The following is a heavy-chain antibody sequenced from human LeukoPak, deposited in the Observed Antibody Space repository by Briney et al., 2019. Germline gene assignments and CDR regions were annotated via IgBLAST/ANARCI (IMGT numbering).Heavy chain of an antibody. Sequence: SETLSLTSTVSGVSINYYCSWSPQPPGTGLEWIGAIYYNGIANYHPSLSGRLSMSVDTSENHFSLMLNSVTCADTAMYFCARGGSRGSSYNRAFDIWGHGTMVAVSS. D-gene: IGHD5-24*01. CDR3: ARGGSRGSSYNRAFDI. CDR1: GVSINYY. CDR2: IYYNGIA. V-gene: IGHV4-59*01. J-gene: IGHJ3*02.